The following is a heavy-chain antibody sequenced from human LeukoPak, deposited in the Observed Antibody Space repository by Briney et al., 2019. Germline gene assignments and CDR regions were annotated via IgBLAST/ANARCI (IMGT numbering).Heavy chain of an antibody. Sequence: PGRSLRLSCAASAFASSSNAMSWVSQAPGKGLEWVSAISGSGGSTYYADSVKGRFTTSRDNSKNTLWLQMNSLRAEDTAVYYCAKDPYGSGSYDYFDYWGQGALVTVSS. D-gene: IGHD3-10*01. CDR3: AKDPYGSGSYDYFDY. J-gene: IGHJ4*02. CDR1: AFASSSNA. V-gene: IGHV3-23*01. CDR2: ISGSGGST.